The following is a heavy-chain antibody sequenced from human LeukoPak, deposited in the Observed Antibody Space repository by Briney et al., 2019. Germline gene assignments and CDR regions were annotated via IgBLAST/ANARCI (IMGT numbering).Heavy chain of an antibody. CDR2: ISSSATYI. CDR1: GFTFSSYN. Sequence: PGGSLRLSCAASGFTFSSYNMIWVRQAPGKGLEWVSSISSSATYIYYTDSLKGRFTISRDNAKNSLYLQMNSLRAEDTAVYYCARAKLDSSFDPWGQGTLVTVSS. D-gene: IGHD3-3*02. V-gene: IGHV3-21*06. CDR3: ARAKLDSSFDP. J-gene: IGHJ5*02.